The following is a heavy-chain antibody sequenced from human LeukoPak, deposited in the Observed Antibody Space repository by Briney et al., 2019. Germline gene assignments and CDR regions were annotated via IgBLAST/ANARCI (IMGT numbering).Heavy chain of an antibody. V-gene: IGHV3-23*01. CDR2: ISDSGGTI. J-gene: IGHJ6*03. Sequence: GGSLRLSCAAPGFTFSSYAMNWVRQGPGKGLEWVSGISDSGGTIYYADSVKGRFTISRDNSKNTLYLQMNSLTVDDTAVYYCARGRYCSGGSCFTGRYYYYMDVWGKGTTVTVSS. D-gene: IGHD2-15*01. CDR3: ARGRYCSGGSCFTGRYYYYMDV. CDR1: GFTFSSYA.